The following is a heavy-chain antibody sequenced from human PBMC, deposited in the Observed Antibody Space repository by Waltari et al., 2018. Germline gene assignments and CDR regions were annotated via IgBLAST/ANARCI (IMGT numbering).Heavy chain of an antibody. CDR3: ARGGQAWVGAIPFDY. V-gene: IGHV1-69*05. Sequence: QVQLVQSGAEVKKPGSSVKVSCKASGGTFSSYAISWVRQAPGQGLEWMGGIIPIFGTANYAQKFQGRVTMTTDESTSTAYMGLSSLRSEDTAVYYCARGGQAWVGAIPFDYWGQGTLVTVSS. CDR2: IIPIFGTA. J-gene: IGHJ4*02. D-gene: IGHD1-26*01. CDR1: GGTFSSYA.